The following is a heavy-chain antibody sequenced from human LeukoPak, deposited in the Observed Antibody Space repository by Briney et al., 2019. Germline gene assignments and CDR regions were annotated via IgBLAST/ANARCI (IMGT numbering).Heavy chain of an antibody. J-gene: IGHJ5*02. CDR2: INHSGST. CDR1: GGSFSGYY. Sequence: PSETLSLTCAVYGGSFSGYYWSWIRQPPGKGLEWIGEINHSGSTNYNPSLKSRVTISVDTSKNQFSLKLSSVTAADTAVYYCASSWVYNRFDPWGQGTLVTVSS. D-gene: IGHD7-27*01. CDR3: ASSWVYNRFDP. V-gene: IGHV4-34*01.